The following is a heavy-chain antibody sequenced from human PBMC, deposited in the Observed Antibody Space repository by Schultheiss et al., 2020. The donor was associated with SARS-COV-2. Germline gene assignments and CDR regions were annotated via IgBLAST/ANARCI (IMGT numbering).Heavy chain of an antibody. Sequence: ASVKVSCKASGYTFTGYYMHWVRQAPGQGLEWMGWMNPNSGNTGYAQKFQGRVTMTRDTSISTAYMELSRLRSDDTAVYYCARDRIAVAGTGHAGFDYWGQGTLVTVSS. CDR2: MNPNSGNT. CDR3: ARDRIAVAGTGHAGFDY. D-gene: IGHD6-19*01. V-gene: IGHV1-2*02. J-gene: IGHJ4*02. CDR1: GYTFTGYY.